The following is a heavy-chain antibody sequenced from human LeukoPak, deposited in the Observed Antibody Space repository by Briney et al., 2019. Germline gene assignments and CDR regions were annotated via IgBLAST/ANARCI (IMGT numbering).Heavy chain of an antibody. D-gene: IGHD3-10*01. CDR3: AREPYGSGDV. CDR1: GFIVSNNY. J-gene: IGHJ6*02. Sequence: GGSLRLSCAASGFIVSNNYMSWVRQAPGKGLEWVSLIYSDGSTYYADSVKGRFTISRDNSKNTLYLQVNSLRAEDTALYYCAREPYGSGDVWGQGTTVTVPS. CDR2: IYSDGST. V-gene: IGHV3-66*01.